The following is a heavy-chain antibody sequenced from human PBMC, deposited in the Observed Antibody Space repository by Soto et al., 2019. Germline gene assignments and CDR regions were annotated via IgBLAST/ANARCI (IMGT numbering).Heavy chain of an antibody. CDR1: GGSFSNSSYY. Sequence: QLQLQESGPGLVKPSETLSLTCTVSGGSFSNSSYYWGWIRQPPGKGLEWIGSIYYIGSTYYNPFLKSRVTISVDTSKNQFSLKLRSVTAADTAVYCCARLYIVFVAAISNRWFDPWGQGTLVTVSS. V-gene: IGHV4-39*01. D-gene: IGHD2-15*01. CDR3: ARLYIVFVAAISNRWFDP. CDR2: IYYIGST. J-gene: IGHJ5*02.